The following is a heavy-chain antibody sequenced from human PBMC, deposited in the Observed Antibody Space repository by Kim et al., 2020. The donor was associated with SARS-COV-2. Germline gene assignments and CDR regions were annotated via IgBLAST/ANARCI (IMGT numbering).Heavy chain of an antibody. CDR1: GGTFSSYA. CDR2: IIPIFGTA. Sequence: SVKVSCKASGGTFSSYAISWVRQAPGQGLEWMGGIIPIFGTANYAQKFQGRVTITADESTSTAYMELSSLRSEDTAVYYCARARGDYDSSGYLRTPDYWGQGTLVTVSS. CDR3: ARARGDYDSSGYLRTPDY. J-gene: IGHJ4*02. D-gene: IGHD3-22*01. V-gene: IGHV1-69*13.